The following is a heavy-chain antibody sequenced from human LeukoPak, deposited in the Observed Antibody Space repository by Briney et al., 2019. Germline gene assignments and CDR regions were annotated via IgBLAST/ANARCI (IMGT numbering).Heavy chain of an antibody. D-gene: IGHD3-10*01. CDR1: GYTFTSYH. J-gene: IGHJ4*02. CDR2: INPSGGST. V-gene: IGHV1-46*01. CDR3: ARGGRYYYGSGSFLF. Sequence: ASVKVSCKASGYTFTSYHMHRVRQAPGQGLEWMGIINPSGGSTSYAQKFQGRVTITRNTSISTAYMELSSLRSEDTAVYYCARGGRYYYGSGSFLFWGQGTLVTVSS.